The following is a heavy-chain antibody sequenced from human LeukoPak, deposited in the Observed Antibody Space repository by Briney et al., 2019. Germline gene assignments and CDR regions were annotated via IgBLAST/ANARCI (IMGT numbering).Heavy chain of an antibody. CDR1: GYIFTSYD. J-gene: IGHJ5*02. V-gene: IGHV1-8*01. D-gene: IGHD3-10*01. CDR3: ARVPRRGDQFDP. CDR2: MNPQSGDT. Sequence: ASVKVSCKASGYIFTSYDINWVRQATGQGLEWMGWMNPQSGDTDYAQKFQGRVTMTRSPSITTAYMELTSLTYEDTAVYYCARVPRRGDQFDPWGQGTLVTVSS.